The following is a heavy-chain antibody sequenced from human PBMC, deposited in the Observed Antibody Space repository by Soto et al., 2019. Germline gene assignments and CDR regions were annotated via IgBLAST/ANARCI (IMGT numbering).Heavy chain of an antibody. D-gene: IGHD5-18*01. Sequence: EVQLLESGGGLVQPGGSLRLSCAASGFTFSSYAMSWVRQAPGKGLEWVSAISGSGGSTYYADSVKGRFTISRDNSKNTLDLQMHSLRAEDTAVYYCASATWIQLWNYWGQGTLVTVSS. CDR3: ASATWIQLWNY. V-gene: IGHV3-23*01. CDR1: GFTFSSYA. J-gene: IGHJ4*02. CDR2: ISGSGGST.